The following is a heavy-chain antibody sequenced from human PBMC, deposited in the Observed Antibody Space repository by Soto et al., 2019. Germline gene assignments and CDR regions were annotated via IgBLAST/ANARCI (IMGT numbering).Heavy chain of an antibody. J-gene: IGHJ5*02. D-gene: IGHD3-10*01. CDR1: GYTFTRDQ. Sequence: ASVKVSCKASGYTFTRDQIHWVRQAPGQGLEWMGMIEPSGGKTNYAQKFQGRVTMTRDTSTSTVYMALSSLRSEDTVIYFCGRVMRSLLSITALDTWGQGTLVTVSS. CDR3: GRVMRSLLSITALDT. CDR2: IEPSGGKT. V-gene: IGHV1-46*01.